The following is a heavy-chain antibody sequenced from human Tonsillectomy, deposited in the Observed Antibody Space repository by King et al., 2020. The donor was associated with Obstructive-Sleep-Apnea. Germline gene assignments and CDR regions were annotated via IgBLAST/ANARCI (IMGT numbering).Heavy chain of an antibody. D-gene: IGHD2-2*01. CDR3: ARHDYRSTYFGVFDY. CDR2: IYYSGST. J-gene: IGHJ4*02. V-gene: IGHV4-59*08. Sequence: GKRKESGQGRVKQEETLATTGNGEGGHMSGEDGRWRGKTKGKGLEWMGYIYYSGSTNYYPSLKSRVAISVDTSKNQFSLKLSSVTAADTAVYYCARHDYRSTYFGVFDYWGQGILVTVSS. CDR1: GGHMSGED.